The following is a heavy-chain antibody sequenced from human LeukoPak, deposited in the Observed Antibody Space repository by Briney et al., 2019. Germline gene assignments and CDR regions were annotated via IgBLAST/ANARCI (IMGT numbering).Heavy chain of an antibody. Sequence: ASVKASCKASGYTFTSYGISWVRQAPGQGLEWMGWIGAYNGNTNYAQKLQGRVTMTTDTSTSTAYMELRSLRSDDTAVYYCARDRYYGLGSYPTLFDYWGQGTLVTVSS. D-gene: IGHD3-10*01. CDR3: ARDRYYGLGSYPTLFDY. V-gene: IGHV1-18*01. CDR2: IGAYNGNT. J-gene: IGHJ4*02. CDR1: GYTFTSYG.